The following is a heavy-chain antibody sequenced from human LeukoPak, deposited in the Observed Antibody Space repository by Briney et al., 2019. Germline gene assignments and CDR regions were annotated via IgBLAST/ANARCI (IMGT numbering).Heavy chain of an antibody. Sequence: ASVKVSCKASGGTFSSYTISWVRQAPGQGLEWMGRIIPILGIANYAQKFQGRVTITADKSTSTAYMELSSLRSEDTAVYYRARDTTYYDFWRRAWFDPWGQGTLVTVSS. J-gene: IGHJ5*02. CDR1: GGTFSSYT. V-gene: IGHV1-69*04. D-gene: IGHD3-3*01. CDR3: ARDTTYYDFWRRAWFDP. CDR2: IIPILGIA.